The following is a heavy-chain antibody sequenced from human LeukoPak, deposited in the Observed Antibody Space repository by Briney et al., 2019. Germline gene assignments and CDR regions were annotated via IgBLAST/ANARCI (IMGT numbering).Heavy chain of an antibody. D-gene: IGHD3-10*01. CDR3: ARDEGNTMVRGVMLYYFDY. V-gene: IGHV1-2*02. CDR2: INPNSGGT. Sequence: GASVKVSCKASGYTFTGYYMHWVRQAPGQGLEWMGWINPNSGGTNYAQKFQGRVTMTRDTSISTAYMELSRLRSDDTAVYYCARDEGNTMVRGVMLYYFDYWGQGTLVTVSS. J-gene: IGHJ4*02. CDR1: GYTFTGYY.